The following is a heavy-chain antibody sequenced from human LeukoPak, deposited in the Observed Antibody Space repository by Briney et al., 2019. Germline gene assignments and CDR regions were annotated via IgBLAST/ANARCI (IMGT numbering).Heavy chain of an antibody. CDR1: GFTFSTYG. Sequence: GGSLRLSCAAFGFTFSTYGMHWVRQAPGKGLEWVAVIWYGGSNTYYADSVKGRFTISRDNAKNSLYLQMNSLRAEDTAVYYCARDAYYYGSGSYGVYWGQGTLVTVSS. J-gene: IGHJ4*02. D-gene: IGHD3-10*01. CDR3: ARDAYYYGSGSYGVY. V-gene: IGHV3-33*08. CDR2: IWYGGSNT.